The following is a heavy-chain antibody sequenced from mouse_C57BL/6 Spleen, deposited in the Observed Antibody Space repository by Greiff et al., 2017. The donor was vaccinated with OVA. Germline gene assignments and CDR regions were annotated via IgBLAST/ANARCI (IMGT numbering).Heavy chain of an antibody. CDR1: GYAFSSSW. D-gene: IGHD1-1*01. Sequence: VQGVESGPELVKPGASVKISCKASGYAFSSSWMNWVKQRPGKGLEWIGRIYPGDGDTNYNGKFKGKATLTADKSSSTAYMQLSSLTSEDSAVYFCAHYYGSPYYFDYWGQGTTLTVSS. J-gene: IGHJ2*01. CDR3: AHYYGSPYYFDY. CDR2: IYPGDGDT. V-gene: IGHV1-82*01.